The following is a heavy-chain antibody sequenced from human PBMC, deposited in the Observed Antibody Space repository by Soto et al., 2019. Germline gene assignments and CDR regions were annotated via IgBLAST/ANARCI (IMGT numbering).Heavy chain of an antibody. Sequence: QVQLVQSGAEVKKPGASVKVSCMLSGYSLGKLSMNRVRQAPGKGLEWMVGFDPEDGETIYAQNFQGRVTMTEDTLTDRAYLELSGLRSEDTAMYYCAPAPLGNWGSQPVDIWGQGTMVIVSS. CDR1: GYSLGKLS. CDR3: APAPLGNWGSQPVDI. D-gene: IGHD7-27*01. CDR2: FDPEDGET. V-gene: IGHV1-24*01. J-gene: IGHJ3*02.